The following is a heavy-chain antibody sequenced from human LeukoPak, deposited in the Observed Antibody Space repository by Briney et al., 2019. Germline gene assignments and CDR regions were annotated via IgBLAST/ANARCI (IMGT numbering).Heavy chain of an antibody. V-gene: IGHV4-59*12. Sequence: SETLSLTCTVSGGSISSYYWSWIRQPPGKGLEWIGYIYYSGSTNYNPSLRSRVTISVDTSKNQFSLKLSSVTAADTAVYYCASRTPLLLWFGESQDDAFDIWGQGTMVTVSS. CDR1: GGSISSYY. CDR2: IYYSGST. J-gene: IGHJ3*02. D-gene: IGHD3-10*01. CDR3: ASRTPLLLWFGESQDDAFDI.